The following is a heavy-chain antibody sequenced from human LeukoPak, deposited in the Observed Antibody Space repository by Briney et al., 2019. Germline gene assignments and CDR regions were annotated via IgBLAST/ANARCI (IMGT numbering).Heavy chain of an antibody. V-gene: IGHV4-59*08. CDR1: GGPIRSYH. CDR3: ARQSPRYYYDSSGPLGTYYFDY. D-gene: IGHD3-22*01. Sequence: SETLSHTCTVSGGPIRSYHWSWIRQPPGKGLEWIGYIYYRGSTNYNPSLKSRVTISVDTSKNQFPLTLSSVTAAVTAVYYCARQSPRYYYDSSGPLGTYYFDYWGQGTLVTVSS. CDR2: IYYRGST. J-gene: IGHJ4*02.